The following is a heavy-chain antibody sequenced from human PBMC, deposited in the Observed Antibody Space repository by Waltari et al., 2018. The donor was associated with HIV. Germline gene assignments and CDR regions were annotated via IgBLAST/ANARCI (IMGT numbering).Heavy chain of an antibody. V-gene: IGHV1-2*02. J-gene: IGHJ6*02. CDR1: GYTFIGYY. CDR3: ARDRARTTDYYYYGMDV. CDR2: FNPNVVGT. D-gene: IGHD1-7*01. Sequence: QVQLVQSGAEVKKPGASVKVSCKASGYTFIGYYMHWVRQAPGQGLEWIGWFNPNVVGTNYAQKLQGRVTMTRDTSISTAYMELSRLRSDDTAVYYCARDRARTTDYYYYGMDVWGQGTTVTVSS.